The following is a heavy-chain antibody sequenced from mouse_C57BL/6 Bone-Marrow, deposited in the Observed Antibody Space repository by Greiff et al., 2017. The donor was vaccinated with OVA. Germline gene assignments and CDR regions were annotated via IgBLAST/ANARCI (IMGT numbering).Heavy chain of an antibody. CDR1: GYTFTDYY. CDR2: INPNNGGT. V-gene: IGHV1-26*01. CDR3: ARHGKAWFAY. Sequence: VQLQQSGPELVKPGASVKISCKASGYTFTDYYMNWVKQSHGKSLEWIGDINPNNGGTSYNQKFKGKATLTVDKSSSTDYMELRRLTSEDSAVYYCARHGKAWFAYWGQGTLVTVSA. D-gene: IGHD1-1*01. J-gene: IGHJ3*01.